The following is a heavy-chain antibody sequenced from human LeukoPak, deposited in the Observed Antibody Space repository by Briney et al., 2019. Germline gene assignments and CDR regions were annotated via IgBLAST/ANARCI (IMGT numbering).Heavy chain of an antibody. Sequence: PGGSLRLSCAASGFTFSSYWMSWVRQAPGKGLEWAANIKQDGSEKYYVDSVKGRFTISRDNAKNSLYLQMNSLRAEDTAVYYCARQISITMVRGVIYYYYYYMDVWGKGTTVTVSS. D-gene: IGHD3-10*01. CDR3: ARQISITMVRGVIYYYYYYMDV. CDR1: GFTFSSYW. V-gene: IGHV3-7*01. J-gene: IGHJ6*03. CDR2: IKQDGSEK.